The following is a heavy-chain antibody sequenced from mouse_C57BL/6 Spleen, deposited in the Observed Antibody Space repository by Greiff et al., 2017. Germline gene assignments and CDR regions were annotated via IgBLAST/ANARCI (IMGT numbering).Heavy chain of an antibody. D-gene: IGHD2-5*01. J-gene: IGHJ4*01. CDR3: ARSPLFYSNYGYYAMDY. V-gene: IGHV1-19*01. CDR1: GYTFTDYY. CDR2: INPYNGGT. Sequence: VQLQQSGPVLVKPGASVKMSCKASGYTFTDYYMNWVKQSHGKSLEWIGVINPYNGGTSYNQKFKGKATLTVDKSSSTAYMELNSLTSEDSAVYYCARSPLFYSNYGYYAMDYWGQGTSVTVSS.